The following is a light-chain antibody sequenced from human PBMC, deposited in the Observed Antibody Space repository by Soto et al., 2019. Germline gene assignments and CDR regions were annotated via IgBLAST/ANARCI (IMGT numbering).Light chain of an antibody. Sequence: EIVMTQSPATLSVSPGERATLSCRASQSVSSNLAWYQQKPGQAPRLLIYGASTRATGIPARFRGSGSGTEFTLTISSLQSEDFAVYYCQQYNKWPLTFGGGTKVEFE. CDR3: QQYNKWPLT. J-gene: IGKJ4*01. CDR2: GAS. CDR1: QSVSSN. V-gene: IGKV3-15*01.